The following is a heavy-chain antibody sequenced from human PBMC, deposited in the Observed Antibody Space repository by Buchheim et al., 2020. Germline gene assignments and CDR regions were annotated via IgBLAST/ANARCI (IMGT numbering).Heavy chain of an antibody. Sequence: QVQLQQWGAGLLKPSETLSLTCAVYGGSFSGYYWSWIRQPPGKGLEWIGEINHSGSTNYNPSLKSRVTISVDTSKNQLSLKLSSVTAADTAVYYCAGAAYSSSSGISVGYWGQGTL. CDR3: AGAAYSSSSGISVGY. CDR1: GGSFSGYY. CDR2: INHSGST. V-gene: IGHV4-34*01. D-gene: IGHD6-6*01. J-gene: IGHJ4*02.